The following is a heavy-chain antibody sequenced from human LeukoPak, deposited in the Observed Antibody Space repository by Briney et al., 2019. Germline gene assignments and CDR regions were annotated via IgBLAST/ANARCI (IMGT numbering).Heavy chain of an antibody. J-gene: IGHJ4*02. CDR1: GFTFTRYA. CDR3: AKDGIGSGHPFDH. CDR2: ISGSADDT. D-gene: IGHD6-19*01. Sequence: GGSLRLSCAASGFTFTRYAMSWVRQAPGEGLEWISAISGSADDTYYSDSVKGRFTISRDISKSTVYLQMNSLSAGDTAVYFCAKDGIGSGHPFDHWGQGAPVTVPS. V-gene: IGHV3-23*01.